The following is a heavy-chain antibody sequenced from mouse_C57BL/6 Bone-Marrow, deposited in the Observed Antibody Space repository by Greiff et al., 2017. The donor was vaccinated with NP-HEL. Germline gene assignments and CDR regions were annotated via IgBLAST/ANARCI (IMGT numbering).Heavy chain of an antibody. CDR3: ARVDYGSSYGFAY. Sequence: VQLQQPGAELVRPGSSVKLSCKASGYTLTSYWMDWVKQRPGQGLEWIGNIYPSDSETHYNQKFKDKATLTVDKSSSTAYMQLSSLTSEDSAVYDCARVDYGSSYGFAYCGQGTLVTVSA. J-gene: IGHJ3*01. CDR2: IYPSDSET. CDR1: GYTLTSYW. D-gene: IGHD1-1*01. V-gene: IGHV1-61*01.